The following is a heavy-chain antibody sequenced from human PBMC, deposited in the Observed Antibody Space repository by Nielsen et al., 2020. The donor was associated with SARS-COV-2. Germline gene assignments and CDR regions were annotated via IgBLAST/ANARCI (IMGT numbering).Heavy chain of an antibody. CDR3: ARDLTPLDHCSSTSCDFTDVPPAIFY. J-gene: IGHJ4*02. V-gene: IGHV1-18*04. Sequence: ASVKVSCKASGYTFTSYSISWVRQAPGQGLEWMGWISAYNGNTNYAQKLQGRVTMTTDTSTSTAYMELRSLRSDDTAVYYCARDLTPLDHCSSTSCDFTDVPPAIFYWGQGTLVTVSS. D-gene: IGHD2-2*01. CDR1: GYTFTSYS. CDR2: ISAYNGNT.